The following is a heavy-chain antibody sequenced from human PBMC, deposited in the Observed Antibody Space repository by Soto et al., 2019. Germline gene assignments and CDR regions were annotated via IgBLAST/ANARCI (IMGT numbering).Heavy chain of an antibody. V-gene: IGHV4-30-4*01. Sequence: SETLSLTCTVSGGSISSGDYYWSWIRQPPGKGLEWIGFIYYSGNTYHNPSLKSRVIISIATSKNQFSLNLYSVTAADTAVYFCARSLKQLQPSYYYGMDVWGQGTTVTVSS. CDR2: IYYSGNT. D-gene: IGHD6-6*01. CDR3: ARSLKQLQPSYYYGMDV. CDR1: GGSISSGDYY. J-gene: IGHJ6*02.